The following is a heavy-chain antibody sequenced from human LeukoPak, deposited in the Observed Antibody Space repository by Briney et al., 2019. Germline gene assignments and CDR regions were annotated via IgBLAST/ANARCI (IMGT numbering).Heavy chain of an antibody. CDR3: AREGSSGWVFDH. J-gene: IGHJ4*02. CDR1: GFSFSTYS. D-gene: IGHD6-25*01. Sequence: GRSLRLSCAASGFSFSTYSMHWVRQAPGKGLEWVALISYDGSNKYYADSVKGRFTISRDSSKSTLYLQMNSLRAEDTAVYYCAREGSSGWVFDHWGQGALVTVSS. CDR2: ISYDGSNK. V-gene: IGHV3-30-3*01.